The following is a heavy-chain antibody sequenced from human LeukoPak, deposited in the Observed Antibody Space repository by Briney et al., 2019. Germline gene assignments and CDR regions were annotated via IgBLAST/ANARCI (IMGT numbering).Heavy chain of an antibody. Sequence: GGSLRLSCAASGFTFSSYAMSWVRQAPGKGLKWVSAISGSGGSTYYADSVKGRFTISRDNSKNTLYLQMNSLRAEDTAVYYCAKDSRYDFWSGYYRYWGQGTLVTVSS. J-gene: IGHJ4*02. CDR2: ISGSGGST. CDR1: GFTFSSYA. V-gene: IGHV3-23*01. CDR3: AKDSRYDFWSGYYRY. D-gene: IGHD3-3*01.